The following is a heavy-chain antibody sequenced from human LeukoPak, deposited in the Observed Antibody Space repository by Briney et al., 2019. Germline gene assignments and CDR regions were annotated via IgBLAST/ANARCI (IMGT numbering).Heavy chain of an antibody. J-gene: IGHJ6*02. CDR2: VHYSGGT. Sequence: PSETLSLTCTVSGGSISSSSYYWGWIRQPPGKGLEWIGNVHYSGGTYYNSSLKSRVTISVDTSKNQFSLKLSSVTAADTAVYYCARYRLWGYCSGGSCPRPYYYYYGMDVWGQGTTVTVSS. D-gene: IGHD2-15*01. V-gene: IGHV4-39*07. CDR3: ARYRLWGYCSGGSCPRPYYYYYGMDV. CDR1: GGSISSSSYY.